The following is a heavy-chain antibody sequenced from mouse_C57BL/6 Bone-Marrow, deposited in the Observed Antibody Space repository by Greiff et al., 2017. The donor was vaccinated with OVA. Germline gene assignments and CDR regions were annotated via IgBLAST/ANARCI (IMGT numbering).Heavy chain of an antibody. Sequence: QVQLQQPGAELVKPGASVKLSCKASGYTFTSYWMHWVKQRPGQGLEWIGLIHPNSGSTNYNEKFKSKATLTVDTSSSTAYMQLSSLTSEDSAVYYCAPYDYDGWYFDVWGTGTTVTVSS. CDR1: GYTFTSYW. J-gene: IGHJ1*03. D-gene: IGHD2-4*01. CDR3: APYDYDGWYFDV. V-gene: IGHV1-64*01. CDR2: IHPNSGST.